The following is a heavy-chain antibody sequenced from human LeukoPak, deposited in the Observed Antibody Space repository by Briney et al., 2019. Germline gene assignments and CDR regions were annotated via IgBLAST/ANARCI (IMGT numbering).Heavy chain of an antibody. Sequence: GESLKISCTASGYRFTNYWIGWVRQMPGKGLEWMGVIYPGDSHTRYSPSFQGQVTISADKSITTAYLQWSSLKASDTAMYYCARRGGNYEDYWGQGTLVTVSS. CDR3: ARRGGNYEDY. V-gene: IGHV5-51*01. CDR1: GYRFTNYW. CDR2: IYPGDSHT. D-gene: IGHD1-7*01. J-gene: IGHJ4*02.